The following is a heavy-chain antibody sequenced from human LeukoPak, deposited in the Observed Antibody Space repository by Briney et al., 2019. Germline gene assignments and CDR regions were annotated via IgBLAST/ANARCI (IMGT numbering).Heavy chain of an antibody. J-gene: IGHJ4*02. Sequence: GGSLRLSCAASGFTFSSYWMSWVRQAPGKGLEWVANIKQDGSQQYYVDSVKGRFTISRDNANNSLYLQMNSLRSEDTAVYYCAREGTTVTPKNFDYWGQGTLVTVSS. D-gene: IGHD4-17*01. CDR2: IKQDGSQQ. CDR1: GFTFSSYW. V-gene: IGHV3-7*01. CDR3: AREGTTVTPKNFDY.